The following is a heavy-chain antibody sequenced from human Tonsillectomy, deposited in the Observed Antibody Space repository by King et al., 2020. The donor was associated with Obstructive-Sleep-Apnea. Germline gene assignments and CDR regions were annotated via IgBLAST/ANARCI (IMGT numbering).Heavy chain of an antibody. J-gene: IGHJ4*02. CDR3: ARHGEGGKDKQQLVHGLDY. Sequence: VQLVESGAEVKKPGESLKISCKGSGYSFTSYWIGWVRQMPGKGLEWMGIIYPGDSDIRYSPSFQGQVTISAAKSISTAYLQCSSLKASDTAMYYCARHGEGGKDKQQLVHGLDYWGQGTLVTVSS. CDR1: GYSFTSYW. D-gene: IGHD6-13*01. CDR2: IYPGDSDI. V-gene: IGHV5-51*01.